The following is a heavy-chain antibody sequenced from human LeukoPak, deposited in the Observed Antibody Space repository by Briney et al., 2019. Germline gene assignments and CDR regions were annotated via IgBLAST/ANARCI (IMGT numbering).Heavy chain of an antibody. Sequence: RASVKVSCKPSGYTFTSYYMHWVRQAPGQGLEWMGIINPSGGSTSYAQKFQGRVTMTRDTSTSTVYMELSSLRSEDTAVYYCARDEGGNGFDPWGQGTLVTVSS. J-gene: IGHJ5*02. V-gene: IGHV1-46*01. CDR1: GYTFTSYY. CDR2: INPSGGST. CDR3: ARDEGGNGFDP.